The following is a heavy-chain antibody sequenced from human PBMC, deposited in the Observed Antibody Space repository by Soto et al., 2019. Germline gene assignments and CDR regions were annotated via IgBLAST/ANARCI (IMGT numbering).Heavy chain of an antibody. CDR3: ARGTMLRGPGYYYAMDI. V-gene: IGHV4-31*03. CDR1: GGSISRNGHF. Sequence: SETLSLTCTVSGGSISRNGHFWTWIRQHPGKGLEWIGYIYYSGSSYYNPSLKSRVIISVDTSKNQFSLNLTAVTAADTAVYYCARGTMLRGPGYYYAMDIWGQGTTVTVSS. J-gene: IGHJ6*02. D-gene: IGHD3-10*01. CDR2: IYYSGSS.